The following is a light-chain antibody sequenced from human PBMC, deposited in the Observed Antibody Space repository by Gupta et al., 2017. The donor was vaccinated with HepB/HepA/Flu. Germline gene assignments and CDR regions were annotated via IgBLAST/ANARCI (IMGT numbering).Light chain of an antibody. V-gene: IGKV1-39*01. Sequence: DIHITQSPSSLSASVLDRVTITFRASQSIRKYLNWYHHKPGKAPKLLIYAASSVKSGVPSRFSGSGYGTDFTLTISRRQPEDFANYYCQHRHSSPWPFGQGTKVEIK. CDR3: QHRHSSPWP. CDR1: QSIRKY. J-gene: IGKJ1*01. CDR2: AAS.